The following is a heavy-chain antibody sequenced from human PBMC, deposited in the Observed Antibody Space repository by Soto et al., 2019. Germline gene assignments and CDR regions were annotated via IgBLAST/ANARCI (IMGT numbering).Heavy chain of an antibody. D-gene: IGHD4-17*01. J-gene: IGHJ4*02. V-gene: IGHV1-18*01. CDR1: GYSFTTSG. CDR2: ISTYNGNT. CDR3: ARRFHGDYDY. Sequence: QAQLVQSGAEVKEPGASVKVSCKASGYSFTTSGITWVRQAPGQGLEWMGWISTYNGNTNYAQKLQDRVTLTTDTSTRTAKMELRGLRSADTAVYYWARRFHGDYDYWGQGTLVTVSS.